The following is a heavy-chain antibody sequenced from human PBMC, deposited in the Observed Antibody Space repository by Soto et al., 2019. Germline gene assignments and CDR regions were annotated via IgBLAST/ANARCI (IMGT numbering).Heavy chain of an antibody. V-gene: IGHV1-69*12. CDR1: GGTFSSNA. D-gene: IGHD5-18*01. J-gene: IGHJ4*02. CDR2: IIPIFGTA. CDR3: ATGGRGYSSVPRFYVEF. Sequence: QVQLVQSGAEVKKPGSSVKVTCKASGGTFSSNAISWVRQAPGQGLEWMGGIIPIFGTAHYAQKFQGRVTTTVDESTRTASMELSSITSEDTAVYYCATGGRGYSSVPRFYVEFWGQGTVVTVSS.